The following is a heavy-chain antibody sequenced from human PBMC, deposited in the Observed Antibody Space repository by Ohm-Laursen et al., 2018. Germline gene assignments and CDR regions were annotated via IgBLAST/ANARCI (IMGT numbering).Heavy chain of an antibody. J-gene: IGHJ2*01. V-gene: IGHV4-59*07. CDR2: IYYSGST. CDR3: ASGYSYGYGAYWYFDL. CDR1: GGSISSYY. Sequence: SDTLSLTCTVSGGSISSYYWSWIRQPPGKGLEWIGYIYYSGSTNYNPSLKSRVTISVDTSKNQFSLKLSSVTAADTAVYYCASGYSYGYGAYWYFDLWGRGTLVTVSS. D-gene: IGHD5-18*01.